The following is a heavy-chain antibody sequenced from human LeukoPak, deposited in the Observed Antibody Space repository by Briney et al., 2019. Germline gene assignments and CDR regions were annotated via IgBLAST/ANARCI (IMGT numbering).Heavy chain of an antibody. J-gene: IGHJ5*02. CDR2: INHSGST. Sequence: SETLSLTCAVYGGSSSGYYWSWIRQPPGKGLEWIGEINHSGSTNYNPSLKSRVTISVDTSKNQFSLKLSSVTAADTAVYYCARIAMNWFDPWGQGTLVTVSS. CDR1: GGSSSGYY. V-gene: IGHV4-34*01. CDR3: ARIAMNWFDP.